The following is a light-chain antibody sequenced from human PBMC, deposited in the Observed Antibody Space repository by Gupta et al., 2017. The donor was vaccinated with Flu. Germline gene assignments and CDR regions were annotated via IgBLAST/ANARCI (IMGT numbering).Light chain of an antibody. CDR2: AAS. J-gene: IGKJ4*01. V-gene: IGKV1-17*01. Sequence: DIQMTQSPSSLSASVGDRVTITCRASQGIGNDLIWYQQRPGKAPKRLIYAASTVQGGVPSRFSGAGSGTEFTLTISSLQPEDFATYYCLQQDSFPLTFGGGTRVEIK. CDR3: LQQDSFPLT. CDR1: QGIGND.